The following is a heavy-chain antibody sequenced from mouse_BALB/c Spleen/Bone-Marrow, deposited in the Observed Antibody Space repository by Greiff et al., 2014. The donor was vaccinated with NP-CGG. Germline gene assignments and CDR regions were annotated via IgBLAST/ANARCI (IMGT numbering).Heavy chain of an antibody. CDR2: INPYNDGA. V-gene: IGHV1-14*01. D-gene: IGHD1-1*01. Sequence: VQLQQSGPELVKPGASVKMSCKASGYTFTTYVMHWVKQKPGQGLEWIGYINPYNDGAKYNEKFKGKATLASDESSSTAYMELSSLTSEDSAVYYCGRDYYGSTSFAYWGQGTLVTVSA. CDR1: GYTFTTYV. CDR3: GRDYYGSTSFAY. J-gene: IGHJ3*01.